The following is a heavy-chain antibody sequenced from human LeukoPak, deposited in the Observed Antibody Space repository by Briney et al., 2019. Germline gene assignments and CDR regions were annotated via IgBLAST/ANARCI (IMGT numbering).Heavy chain of an antibody. CDR2: IYYSGST. V-gene: IGHV4-39*01. CDR3: ATPGGYYGSGSYGYYFDY. J-gene: IGHJ4*02. D-gene: IGHD3-10*01. CDR1: GFTFSSYG. Sequence: GSLRLSCAASGFTFSSYGMSWVRQPPGKGLEWIGSIYYSGSTYYNPSLKSRVTISVDTSKNQFSLKLSSVTAADTAVYYCATPGGYYGSGSYGYYFDYWGQGTLVTVSS.